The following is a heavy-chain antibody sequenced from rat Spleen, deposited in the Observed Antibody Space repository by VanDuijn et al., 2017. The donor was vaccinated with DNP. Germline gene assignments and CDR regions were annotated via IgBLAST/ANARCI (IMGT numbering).Heavy chain of an antibody. CDR1: GYSITXNFR. J-gene: IGHJ2*01. CDR2: VNSADST. CDR3: ASGPNGYNYFDY. D-gene: IGHD1-2*01. V-gene: IGHV3-3*01. Sequence: EVQLQESGPGLVESSQSLSLTCSVTGYSITXNFRWNWIRKFPGNKLEWMGYVNSADSTYYNPSLKRRISITRDTPKKLFFLQVNSVTTEDTATYYWASGPNGYNYFDYWGQGVMVTVSS.